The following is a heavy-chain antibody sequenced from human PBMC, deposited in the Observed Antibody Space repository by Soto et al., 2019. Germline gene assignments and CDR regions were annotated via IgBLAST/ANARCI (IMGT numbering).Heavy chain of an antibody. J-gene: IGHJ4*02. D-gene: IGHD5-18*01. CDR1: GGSISSYY. V-gene: IGHV4-59*01. Sequence: SETLSLTCTVSGGSISSYYWSWIRQPPGKGLEWIGYIYYSGSTNYNPSLKSRVTLSVDTSKNQFSLKLSSVTAADTAVYYCARFRGYSYGSLDYWGQGTLVTVSS. CDR3: ARFRGYSYGSLDY. CDR2: IYYSGST.